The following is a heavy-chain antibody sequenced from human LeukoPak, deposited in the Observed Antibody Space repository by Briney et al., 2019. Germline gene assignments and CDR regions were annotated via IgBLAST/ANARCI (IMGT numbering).Heavy chain of an antibody. V-gene: IGHV1-8*01. Sequence: GASVKVSCKASGYTFTSYDINWVRQATGQGLEWMGWMNPNSGNTGYAQKFQGRVTMTRNTSISTAYMELSSLRSEDTAVYYCARGRTGDRYYYYGMDVWDQGTTVTVSS. CDR1: GYTFTSYD. CDR2: MNPNSGNT. D-gene: IGHD7-27*01. CDR3: ARGRTGDRYYYYGMDV. J-gene: IGHJ6*02.